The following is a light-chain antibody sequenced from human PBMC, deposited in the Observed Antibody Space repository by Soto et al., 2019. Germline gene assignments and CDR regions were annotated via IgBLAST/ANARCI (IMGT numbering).Light chain of an antibody. CDR2: GGS. Sequence: DIVLTQSPGNLSLSPGERATLSCRASQSVSSNHLAWYQQKPGQAPRLLIYGGSSRATGIPARFSGSGSGTDFTLTISRLEPEDLAVYYCQQYGSSPSGTFGQGTKVEIK. CDR3: QQYGSSPSGT. CDR1: QSVSSNH. J-gene: IGKJ1*01. V-gene: IGKV3-20*01.